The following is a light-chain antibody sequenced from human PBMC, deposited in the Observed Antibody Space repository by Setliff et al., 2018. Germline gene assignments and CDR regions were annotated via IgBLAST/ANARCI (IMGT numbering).Light chain of an antibody. Sequence: QSVLTQPASVSGPPGQSITISCTGTSSDVGGYNYVSWYQQHPGKAPKLMIYDVRKRPSGVSNRFSGSKSGNTASLTISGLQAEDEADYYCNSYTSSSTMLFGGGTKVTVL. CDR3: NSYTSSSTML. CDR1: SSDVGGYNY. CDR2: DVR. J-gene: IGLJ2*01. V-gene: IGLV2-14*01.